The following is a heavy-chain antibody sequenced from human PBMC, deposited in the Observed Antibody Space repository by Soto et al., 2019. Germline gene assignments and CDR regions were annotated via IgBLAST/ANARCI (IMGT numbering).Heavy chain of an antibody. J-gene: IGHJ5*02. CDR2: INHSGST. CDR3: ARESIAARPTGSLRSFWFDP. CDR1: GGSFSGYY. V-gene: IGHV4-34*01. D-gene: IGHD6-6*01. Sequence: SETLSLTCAVYGGSFSGYYWSWIRQPPGKGLEWIGEINHSGSTNYNPSLKSRVTISVDTSKNQFSLKLSSVTAADTAVYYCARESIAARPTGSLRSFWFDPWGQGTLVTVSS.